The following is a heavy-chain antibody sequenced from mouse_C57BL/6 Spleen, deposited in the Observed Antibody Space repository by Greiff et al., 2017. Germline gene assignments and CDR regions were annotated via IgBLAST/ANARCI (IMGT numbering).Heavy chain of an antibody. D-gene: IGHD2-1*01. CDR1: GYTFTEYT. Sequence: VQLQQSGAELVKPGASVKLSCKASGYTFTEYTIHWVKQRSGQGLEWIGWFYPGGGSIKYNEKFKDKATLTADKSSSTVYMELSRLTSEDSAVYLCERHEAYGNYRYYAMDYWGQGTSVTVSS. V-gene: IGHV1-62-2*01. CDR2: FYPGGGSI. CDR3: ERHEAYGNYRYYAMDY. J-gene: IGHJ4*01.